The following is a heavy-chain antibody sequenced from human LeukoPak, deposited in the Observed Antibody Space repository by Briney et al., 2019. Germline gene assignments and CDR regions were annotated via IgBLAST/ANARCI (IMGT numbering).Heavy chain of an antibody. CDR2: ISAASHGI. D-gene: IGHD6-19*01. V-gene: IGHV3-48*01. J-gene: IGHJ4*02. CDR3: ARGKEPVAGSLSHFDY. CDR1: GFTLDTYS. Sequence: GGSLTLSCAASGFTLDTYSMTWVRQAPGKGLEWISHISAASHGIYYADSVKGRFTISRDNAKNSVFLQMSSLRPEDAAVYYCARGKEPVAGSLSHFDYWGQGTLVTVSS.